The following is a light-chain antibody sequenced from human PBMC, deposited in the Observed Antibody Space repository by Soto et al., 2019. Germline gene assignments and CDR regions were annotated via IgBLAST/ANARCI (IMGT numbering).Light chain of an antibody. CDR3: QVWDSSSDHAYV. CDR1: NIGSKS. V-gene: IGLV3-21*02. Sequence: SYELTQPPSVSVAPGQTARITCGGNNIGSKSVHWYQQKPGQAPVLVVYDDSDQPSGIPERFSGSNSGNTATLTISRVEAGDEADYYCQVWDSSSDHAYVFGTGTKLTVL. J-gene: IGLJ1*01. CDR2: DDS.